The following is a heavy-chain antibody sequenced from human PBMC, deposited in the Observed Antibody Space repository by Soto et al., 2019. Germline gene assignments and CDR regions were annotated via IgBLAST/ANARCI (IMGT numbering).Heavy chain of an antibody. D-gene: IGHD4-17*01. Sequence: EVQLVESGGGLVKPGGSLRLSCAASGFTFSSYSMNWVRQAPGKGLEWVSSISSSSSYIYYADSVKGRFTISRDNAKNSLFLQMNSLRAEDTAVYYCAREDFRGDYGYFDYWGQGTLVTVSS. CDR2: ISSSSSYI. CDR1: GFTFSSYS. CDR3: AREDFRGDYGYFDY. J-gene: IGHJ4*02. V-gene: IGHV3-21*01.